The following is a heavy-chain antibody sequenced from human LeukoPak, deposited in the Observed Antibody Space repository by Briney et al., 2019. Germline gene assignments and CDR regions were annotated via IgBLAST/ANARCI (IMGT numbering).Heavy chain of an antibody. J-gene: IGHJ4*02. CDR2: ISGSGGST. CDR1: GFTFTSYA. CDR3: AKDWAVVVVAARYFDY. V-gene: IGHV3-23*01. Sequence: GGSLRLSCAASGFTFTSYAMSWVRQAPGKGLEWVSAISGSGGSTYYADSVKGRFTISRDNSKNTPYPQMNSLRAEDTAVYYCAKDWAVVVVAARYFDYWGQGTLVTVSS. D-gene: IGHD2-15*01.